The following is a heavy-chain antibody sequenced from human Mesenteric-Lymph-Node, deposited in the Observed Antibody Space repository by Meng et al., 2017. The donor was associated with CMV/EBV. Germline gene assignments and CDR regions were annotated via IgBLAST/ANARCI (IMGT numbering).Heavy chain of an antibody. J-gene: IGHJ4*02. CDR3: ARDPNDSSGYKFDS. CDR1: GFSFTSYF. V-gene: IGHV1-2*04. Sequence: ASGFSFTSYFIHWVRQAPGQGLEWMGWINPNSGGTNYAQKFQDWVTMTRDTAISTAYMELRNLKSDDTAVYYCARDPNDSSGYKFDSWGQGTLVTVSS. CDR2: INPNSGGT. D-gene: IGHD3-22*01.